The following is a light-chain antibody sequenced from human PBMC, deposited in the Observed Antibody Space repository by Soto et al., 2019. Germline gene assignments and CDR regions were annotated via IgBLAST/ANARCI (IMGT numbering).Light chain of an antibody. CDR3: SSYTSSNTWV. Sequence: QSALTQPRSVSGSPGQSVTISCTGTNSDVGTYNYVSWYQQHPGKAPKLIIYDVTKRPSGVPDRFSGSKSGNTASLIISGLQAADEAEYYCSSYTSSNTWVFGGGTKLTVL. J-gene: IGLJ3*02. V-gene: IGLV2-11*01. CDR1: NSDVGTYNY. CDR2: DVT.